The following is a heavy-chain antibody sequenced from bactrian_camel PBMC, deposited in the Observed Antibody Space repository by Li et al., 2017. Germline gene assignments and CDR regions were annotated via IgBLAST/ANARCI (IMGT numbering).Heavy chain of an antibody. CDR2: INIDGRT. CDR1: GFAISEHG. CDR3: AFARDGYYVNLRASAYNY. J-gene: IGHJ4*01. V-gene: IGHV3S40*01. D-gene: IGHD2*01. Sequence: VQLVESGGGLVQSGGSLRLSCVASGFAISEHGMSCVRRPPGKHHEYVATINIDGRTHYRESVEGRFAISRDNAKNTVYLQMNNLTLEDTATYTCAFARDGYYVNLRASAYNYWGQGTQVTVS.